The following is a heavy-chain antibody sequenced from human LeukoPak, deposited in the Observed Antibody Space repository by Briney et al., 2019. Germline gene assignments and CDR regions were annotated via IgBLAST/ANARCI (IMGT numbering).Heavy chain of an antibody. J-gene: IGHJ4*02. CDR2: IIPIFGTA. CDR3: ARVYGDLQEIYFDY. Sequence: SVKVSCKASGGTFSSYAISWVRQAPGQGLEWMGGIIPIFGTANYAQKFQGRVTITADESTSTAYMELSSLRSEDTAVYYRARVYGDLQEIYFDYWGQGTLVTVSS. V-gene: IGHV1-69*13. D-gene: IGHD4-17*01. CDR1: GGTFSSYA.